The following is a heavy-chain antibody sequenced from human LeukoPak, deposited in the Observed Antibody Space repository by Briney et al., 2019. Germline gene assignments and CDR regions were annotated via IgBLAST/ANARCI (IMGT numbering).Heavy chain of an antibody. V-gene: IGHV3-23*01. CDR3: AKDHESDGYPCLDH. J-gene: IGHJ4*02. CDR2: ISASGP. Sequence: GGSLRLSCVASGFSFTHNVMAWVRQAPGKGLEWVSTISASGPYYADAVRGRFTISRDNSRNTLSLQMDSLRAEDTAVYYCAKDHESDGYPCLDHWGLGTLVTVSS. D-gene: IGHD3-22*01. CDR1: GFSFTHNV.